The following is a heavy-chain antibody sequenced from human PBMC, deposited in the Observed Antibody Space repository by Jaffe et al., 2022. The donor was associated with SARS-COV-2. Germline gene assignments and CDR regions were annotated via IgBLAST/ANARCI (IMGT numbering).Heavy chain of an antibody. CDR1: GYTFTGYY. Sequence: QVQLVQSGAEVKKPGASVKVSCKASGYTFTGYYMHWVRQAPGQGLEWMGRINPNSGGTNYAQKFQGRVTMTRDTSISTAYMELSRLRSDDTAVYYCARREGYSYGENYYYYGMDVWGQGTTVTVSS. CDR2: INPNSGGT. D-gene: IGHD5-18*01. J-gene: IGHJ6*02. CDR3: ARREGYSYGENYYYYGMDV. V-gene: IGHV1-2*06.